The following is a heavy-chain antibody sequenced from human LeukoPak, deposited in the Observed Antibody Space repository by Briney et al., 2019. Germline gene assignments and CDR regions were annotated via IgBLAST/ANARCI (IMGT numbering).Heavy chain of an antibody. V-gene: IGHV3-21*04. D-gene: IGHD5-12*01. CDR1: GFTFSSYS. CDR2: ISGSSSYI. CDR3: TRLPGRIVASTQSRDY. Sequence: GGSLRLSCAASGFTFSSYSMNWVRQAPGKGLEWLSSISGSSSYIYYADSAKGRFTISRDNARNPLYLQMKSLRAEDTAVYYCTRLPGRIVASTQSRDYWGQGTLVTVSS. J-gene: IGHJ4*02.